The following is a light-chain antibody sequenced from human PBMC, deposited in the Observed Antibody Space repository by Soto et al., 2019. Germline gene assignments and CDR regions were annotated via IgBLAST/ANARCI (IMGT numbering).Light chain of an antibody. Sequence: QSALTQPPSASGSPGQSVTISCTGTISDVGGYNYVSWYQQHPGKAPKLMIYEVSKRPSGVPDRFSGSKSGNTASLTVSWLQAEDEADYYCSSYAGSNNLGVFGGGTKLTVL. J-gene: IGLJ2*01. CDR3: SSYAGSNNLGV. CDR2: EVS. CDR1: ISDVGGYNY. V-gene: IGLV2-8*01.